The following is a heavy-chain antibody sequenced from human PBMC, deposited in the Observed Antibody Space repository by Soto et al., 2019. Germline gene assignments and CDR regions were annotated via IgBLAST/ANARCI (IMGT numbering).Heavy chain of an antibody. CDR1: GGSVSSGSYY. CDR3: ARDLLAVAGTSWFDP. V-gene: IGHV4-61*01. Sequence: PSETLSLTCTVSGGSVSSGSYYWNWIRQPPGKGLEWIGYIYYSGSTNYNPSLKSRVTISVDTSKNQFSLKLSSVTAADTAVYYCARDLLAVAGTSWFDPWGQGTLVTVSS. CDR2: IYYSGST. J-gene: IGHJ5*02. D-gene: IGHD6-19*01.